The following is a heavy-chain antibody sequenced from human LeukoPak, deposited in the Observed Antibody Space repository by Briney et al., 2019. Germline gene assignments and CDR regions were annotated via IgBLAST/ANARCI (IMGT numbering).Heavy chain of an antibody. CDR3: TTERELPTLLDY. Sequence: KSGGSLRLSCAASGFTFSNAWMSWVRQAPGKGLEWVSRIESKTDGGTTDYAAPVKGRFTISRDDSKNTLYLQMNSLKTEDTAVYYCTTERELPTLLDYWGQGTLVTVSS. V-gene: IGHV3-15*04. CDR2: IESKTDGGTT. CDR1: GFTFSNAW. J-gene: IGHJ4*02. D-gene: IGHD1-26*01.